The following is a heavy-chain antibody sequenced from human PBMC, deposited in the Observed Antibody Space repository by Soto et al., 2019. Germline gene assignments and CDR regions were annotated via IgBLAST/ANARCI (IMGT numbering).Heavy chain of an antibody. Sequence: SETLPLTSDVCGGPFRGYHWRGIRHPPGKGLEWIGEINHSGSTNDNPALKSRVIISLETSKNQFSLILTSVTSADTVVYYCARRHRSSATFYQYYGMDVSGQGTTVTVSS. CDR1: GGPFRGYH. D-gene: IGHD6-6*01. J-gene: IGHJ6*02. V-gene: IGHV4-34*01. CDR2: INHSGST. CDR3: ARRHRSSATFYQYYGMDV.